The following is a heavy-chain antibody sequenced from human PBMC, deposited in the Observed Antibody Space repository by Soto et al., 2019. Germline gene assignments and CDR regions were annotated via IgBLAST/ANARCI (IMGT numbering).Heavy chain of an antibody. D-gene: IGHD6-13*01. J-gene: IGHJ4*02. CDR2: ISYDGSNK. CDR3: AKDGVLGAIAAAGTGSFDY. Sequence: QVQLVESGGXVVQPGRSLRLSCAASGFTFSSYGMHWVRQAPXXGLEWVAVISYDGSNKYYADSVKGRFTISRDNSKNTLYLQMNSLRAEDTAVYYCAKDGVLGAIAAAGTGSFDYWGQGTLVTVSS. V-gene: IGHV3-30*18. CDR1: GFTFSSYG.